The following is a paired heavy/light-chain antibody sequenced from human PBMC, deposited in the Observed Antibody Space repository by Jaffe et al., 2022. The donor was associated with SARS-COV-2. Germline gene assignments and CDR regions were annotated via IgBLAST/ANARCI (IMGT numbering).Light chain of an antibody. CDR2: EDT. V-gene: IGLV2-23*02. CDR1: SSDVGSYNL. CDR3: CSYAGDGSFV. Sequence: QSALTQPASVSGSPGQSITISCTGSSSDVGSYNLVSWYQQHPGKAPRLLIYEDTKRPPGISNRFSGSKSGNTASLTVSGLQAEDEADYHCCSYAGDGSFVFGTGTKVTVL. J-gene: IGLJ1*01.
Heavy chain of an antibody. CDR3: ARRNLAARAPGFNAFDI. CDR1: GGSISGTSFY. Sequence: QLQLQESGPGLVKPSETLSLTCTVSGGSISGTSFYWGWIRQPPGRGLEWIGSLYYSGTTYYNPSLKSRVTISVDASKSQFSLKLSSVTATDRAVYYCARRNLAARAPGFNAFDIWGQGKMVTVSS. D-gene: IGHD6-25*01. V-gene: IGHV4-39*01. J-gene: IGHJ3*02. CDR2: LYYSGTT.